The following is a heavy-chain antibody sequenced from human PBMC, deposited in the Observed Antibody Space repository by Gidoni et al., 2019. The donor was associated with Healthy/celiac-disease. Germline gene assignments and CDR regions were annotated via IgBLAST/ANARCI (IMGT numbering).Heavy chain of an antibody. CDR3: AHGITMRDRAFEI. D-gene: IGHD3-22*01. V-gene: IGHV2-5*01. CDR2: MYWNDDK. Sequence: HITFKESDPTLVKPTQTLTLTCTFSVFSLSTSGVGVGWIRQPPGKALELLALMYWNDDKRYSPSLKSRLTITKDNYKNQVVLTMTNMDPVETDKYYCAHGITMRDRAFEIWGQGTMVTVSS. CDR1: VFSLSTSGVG. J-gene: IGHJ3*02.